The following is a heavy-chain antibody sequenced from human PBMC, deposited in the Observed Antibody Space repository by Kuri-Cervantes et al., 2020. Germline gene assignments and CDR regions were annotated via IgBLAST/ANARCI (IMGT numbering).Heavy chain of an antibody. CDR2: ISYDGSNK. Sequence: LPLTCAASGFTFSSYAMHWVRQAPGKGLEWVAVISYDGSNKYYADSVKGRFTISRDNSKNTLYLQMNSLRAEDTAVYYCARDGKAVAGLDYWGQGTLVTVSS. J-gene: IGHJ4*02. D-gene: IGHD6-19*01. V-gene: IGHV3-30*04. CDR1: GFTFSSYA. CDR3: ARDGKAVAGLDY.